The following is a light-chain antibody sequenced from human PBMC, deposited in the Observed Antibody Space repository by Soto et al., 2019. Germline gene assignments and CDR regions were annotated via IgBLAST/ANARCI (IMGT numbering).Light chain of an antibody. CDR2: GAS. CDR3: QQYGSSPPWT. Sequence: ETVLTQSPGTLSLSPGERAILSCRTGQSVSSGYLAWYQQKPGQAPRLLIYGASSRASGIPDRFSGSGSGTDFTLTISRLEPEDFAVYYCQQYGSSPPWTFGQGTKVEIK. J-gene: IGKJ1*01. V-gene: IGKV3-20*01. CDR1: QSVSSGY.